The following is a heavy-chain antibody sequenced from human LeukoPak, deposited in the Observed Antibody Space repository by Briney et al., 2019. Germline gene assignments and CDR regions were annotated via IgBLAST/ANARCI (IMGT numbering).Heavy chain of an antibody. J-gene: IGHJ3*02. Sequence: GGSLRLSCVASGLSLSNFQMCWVRQASGKGLEWVSIISLDGSTEFYADSVKGRFTISRDNSKNTPFLEMNSLRAEDTAVYYCAKALTSGWYLDAFNIWGQGTMVTVSS. CDR2: ISLDGSTE. D-gene: IGHD6-19*01. CDR1: GLSLSNFQ. V-gene: IGHV3-30-3*01. CDR3: AKALTSGWYLDAFNI.